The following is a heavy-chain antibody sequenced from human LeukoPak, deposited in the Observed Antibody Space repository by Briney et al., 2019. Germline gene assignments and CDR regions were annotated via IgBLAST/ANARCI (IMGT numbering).Heavy chain of an antibody. CDR1: GYTFTSYG. D-gene: IGHD2-2*03. CDR3: ARSGYCSSTSCYYYYGMDV. Sequence: ASVKVSCKASGYTFTSYGISWVRQAPGQGLEWMGWISAYNGNTNYAQKLQGRVTMTTDTSTSTAYMELRSLRSDDTAVYYCARSGYCSSTSCYYYYGMDVWGQGTTVTVSS. CDR2: ISAYNGNT. V-gene: IGHV1-18*01. J-gene: IGHJ6*02.